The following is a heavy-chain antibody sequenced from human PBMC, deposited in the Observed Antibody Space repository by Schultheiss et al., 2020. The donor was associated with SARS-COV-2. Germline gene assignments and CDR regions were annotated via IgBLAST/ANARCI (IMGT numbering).Heavy chain of an antibody. CDR3: ARVGVNSAFDGGWFDP. J-gene: IGHJ5*02. D-gene: IGHD5-12*01. CDR1: GGSIINYY. V-gene: IGHV4-59*01. CDR2: IYYSGNT. Sequence: SETLSLTCTVSGGSIINYYWTWIRQSPGKGLEWIGNIYYSGNTNYNPSLESRVSISLDTSKNQFSLKLSSVTAADTAVYYCARVGVNSAFDGGWFDPWGQGTLVTVSS.